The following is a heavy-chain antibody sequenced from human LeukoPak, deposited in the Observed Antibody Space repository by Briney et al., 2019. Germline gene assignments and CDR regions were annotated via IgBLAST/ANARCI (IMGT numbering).Heavy chain of an antibody. J-gene: IGHJ4*02. Sequence: GGSLRHSCEASGFIFNNFAMSWVRQPPGKGLQWVASISGGGDTKYYADSVKGRFTFSRDNSKNSLYLQMNNPRAEDTAIYFCVKGGLNLATDPAGFLDYSGQGSLVTVSS. V-gene: IGHV3-23*01. CDR2: ISGGGDTK. CDR1: GFIFNNFA. CDR3: VKGGLNLATDPAGFLDY.